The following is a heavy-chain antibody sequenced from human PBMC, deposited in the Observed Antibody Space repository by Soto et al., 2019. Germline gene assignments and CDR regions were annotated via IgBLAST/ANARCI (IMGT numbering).Heavy chain of an antibody. J-gene: IGHJ3*01. CDR2: IKQDGSEK. CDR1: GFTFRTYW. Sequence: EVQLVGSGGGLVQPGGSLRLSCVASGFTFRTYWMTWVRQAPGKGVEWVANIKQDGSEKYYVASVRGRFAISRENAKDSLYLKMNSLRVEDTAVYYCARDGLYCTYANCRGDAYDVWDQGTMVTVSS. D-gene: IGHD2-8*01. V-gene: IGHV3-7*04. CDR3: ARDGLYCTYANCRGDAYDV.